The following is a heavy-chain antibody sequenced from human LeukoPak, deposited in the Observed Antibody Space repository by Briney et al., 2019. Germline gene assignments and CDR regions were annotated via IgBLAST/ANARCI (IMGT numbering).Heavy chain of an antibody. CDR3: AKSYNGYESKPDY. V-gene: IGHV3-23*01. J-gene: IGHJ4*02. D-gene: IGHD5-12*01. Sequence: GGSLRLSCAASGFTFSSYAMSWVRQAPGKGLEWVSSISNSGGRTFYTDSVKGRFTISRDNSKITLYLQMNSLRAEDTAVHYCAKSYNGYESKPDYWGQGTLVTVSS. CDR2: ISNSGGRT. CDR1: GFTFSSYA.